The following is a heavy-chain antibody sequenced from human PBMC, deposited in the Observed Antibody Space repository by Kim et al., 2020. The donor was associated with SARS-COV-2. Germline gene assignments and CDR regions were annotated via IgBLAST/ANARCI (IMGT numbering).Heavy chain of an antibody. CDR1: GGTFSSYA. D-gene: IGHD3-22*01. CDR3: ARDGRGVVVITKSAFDI. Sequence: SVKVSCKASGGTFSSYAISWVRQAPGQGLEWMGGIIPIFGTANYAQKFQGRVTITADESTSTAYMELSSLRSEDTAVYYCARDGRGVVVITKSAFDIWGQGTMVTVSS. V-gene: IGHV1-69*13. CDR2: IIPIFGTA. J-gene: IGHJ3*02.